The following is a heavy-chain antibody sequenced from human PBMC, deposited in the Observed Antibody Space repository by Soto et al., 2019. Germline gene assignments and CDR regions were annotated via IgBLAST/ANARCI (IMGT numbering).Heavy chain of an antibody. CDR1: GGSFSGYY. CDR3: ARQDTGCGGVSCKRWYFDF. Sequence: PSETLSLTCAVDGGSFSGYYWTWIRQPPGKGLEWIGQINFRGTVYYNPSLQSRVTISADSSKNNFYLKVSSVTAADTAVYYCARQDTGCGGVSCKRWYFDFWGQGNLVTVSS. CDR2: INFRGTV. J-gene: IGHJ4*02. V-gene: IGHV4-34*01. D-gene: IGHD2-21*01.